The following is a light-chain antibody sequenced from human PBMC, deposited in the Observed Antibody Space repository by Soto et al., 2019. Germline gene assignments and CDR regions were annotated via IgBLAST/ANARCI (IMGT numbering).Light chain of an antibody. CDR1: QAIRHF. CDR2: AAS. V-gene: IGKV1-27*01. Sequence: DIQRTQSPTSLSASVGHRVTITCRASQAIRHFVAWYQQKPGKAPELLIYAASTLQSGVPSRFSGSGSGTDFTLTINSLQPEDVATYSCQKYSSVPVFGPGTKVEIK. CDR3: QKYSSVPV. J-gene: IGKJ3*01.